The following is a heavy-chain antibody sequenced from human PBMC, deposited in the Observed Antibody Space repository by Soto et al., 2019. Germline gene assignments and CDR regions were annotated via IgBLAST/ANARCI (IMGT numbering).Heavy chain of an antibody. CDR3: ATSRDYCSRTRCYEGYYYYMDV. J-gene: IGHJ6*03. D-gene: IGHD2-2*01. Sequence: QVQLVQSGAEVKKPGASVKVSCKASGYTFTSYTMHWVRQAPGQRLEWMGWINAGNGNTQYSQKFQGRVTITRDTSASTAYMELSSLRSGDTAVYYCATSRDYCSRTRCYEGYYYYMDVWGRGTTVTVSS. CDR2: INAGNGNT. CDR1: GYTFTSYT. V-gene: IGHV1-3*01.